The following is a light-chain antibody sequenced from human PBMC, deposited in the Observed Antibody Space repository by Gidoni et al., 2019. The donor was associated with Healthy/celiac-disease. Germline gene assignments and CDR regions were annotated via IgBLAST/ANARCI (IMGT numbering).Light chain of an antibody. CDR2: GAS. V-gene: IGKV3-20*01. J-gene: IGKJ1*01. Sequence: EIVLTQSPGTLSLSPWERATLSCRASQSVSSSYLAWYQQKPGQDPRLLIYGASSRATGIPERFSGSGSGKDFTLNISRLEPEDFAVYYCQQYGRSTWKFXQXTKVEIK. CDR1: QSVSSSY. CDR3: QQYGRSTWK.